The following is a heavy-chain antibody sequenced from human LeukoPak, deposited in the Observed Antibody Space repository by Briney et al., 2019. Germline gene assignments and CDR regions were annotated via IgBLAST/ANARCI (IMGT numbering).Heavy chain of an antibody. D-gene: IGHD4-17*01. J-gene: IGHJ3*02. CDR3: ARDSVSIPDYGDYGDAFDI. Sequence: GGSLRLSCVASGFTFSSYSMNWVRQAPGKGLEWVSCISTRSNNIYYADSVKGRFTISRDNARNSLYLQMNSLRAEDTAVYYCARDSVSIPDYGDYGDAFDIWGQGTTVTVSS. CDR1: GFTFSSYS. V-gene: IGHV3-21*01. CDR2: ISTRSNNI.